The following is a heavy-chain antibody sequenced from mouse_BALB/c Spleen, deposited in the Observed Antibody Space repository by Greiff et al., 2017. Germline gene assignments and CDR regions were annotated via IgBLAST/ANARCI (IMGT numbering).Heavy chain of an antibody. CDR3: ARDGYRHYYAMDY. CDR1: GDSITSGY. J-gene: IGHJ4*01. D-gene: IGHD2-3*01. CDR2: ISYSGST. V-gene: IGHV3-8*02. Sequence: EVQLQQSGPSLVKPSQTLSLTCSVTGDSITSGYWNCIRKFPGNKLEYMGYISYSGSTYYNPSLKSRISITRDTSKNQYYLQLNSVTTEDTATYYCARDGYRHYYAMDYWGQGTSVTVSS.